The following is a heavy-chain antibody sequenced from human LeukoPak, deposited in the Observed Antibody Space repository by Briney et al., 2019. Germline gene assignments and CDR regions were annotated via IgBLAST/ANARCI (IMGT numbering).Heavy chain of an antibody. D-gene: IGHD6-13*01. CDR2: ISGSGGST. CDR1: GFTFSSYA. J-gene: IGHJ3*02. CDR3: VRVGRAVAAAGFGAFEI. V-gene: IGHV3-23*01. Sequence: GGSLRLSCAASGFTFSSYAMSWVRQAPGKGLEWVSAISGSGGSTYYADSVKGRFTISRDNAKNSLYLQMNSLRDEDTAMYYCVRVGRAVAAAGFGAFEIWGQGTMVTVSS.